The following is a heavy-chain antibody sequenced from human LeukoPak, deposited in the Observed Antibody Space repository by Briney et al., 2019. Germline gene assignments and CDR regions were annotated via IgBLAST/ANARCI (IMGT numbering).Heavy chain of an antibody. V-gene: IGHV3-74*01. CDR1: GFTFSSYW. J-gene: IGHJ4*02. D-gene: IGHD5-18*01. CDR2: INSDGSST. Sequence: GGSLRLSCAASGFTFSSYWMHWVRQAPGKGLVWVSRINSDGSSTSYADSVKGRFTISRDNAKNTLYLQMNSLRAEDTAVYYCARSTGKHGYSYGYGGHFDYWGQGTLVTVSS. CDR3: ARSTGKHGYSYGYGGHFDY.